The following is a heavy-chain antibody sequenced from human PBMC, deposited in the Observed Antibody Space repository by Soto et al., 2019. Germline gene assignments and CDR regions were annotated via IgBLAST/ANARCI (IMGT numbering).Heavy chain of an antibody. D-gene: IGHD3-3*01. CDR2: IYPGDSDT. J-gene: IGHJ6*02. V-gene: IGHV5-51*01. Sequence: PGESLKISCKGSGYSFTSYWIGWVRQMPGKDLEWMGIIYPGDSDTRYSPSFQGRFTISRDNSKNTLYLQMNSLRAEDTAVYYCAKDFAPDYYYGMDVWGQGTTVTVSS. CDR3: AKDFAPDYYYGMDV. CDR1: GYSFTSYW.